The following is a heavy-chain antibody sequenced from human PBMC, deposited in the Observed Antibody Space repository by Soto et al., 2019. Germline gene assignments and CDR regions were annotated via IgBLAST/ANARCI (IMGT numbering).Heavy chain of an antibody. D-gene: IGHD3-9*01. CDR2: IFATSTTI. Sequence: GGSLRLSCAASGFTFSSYSMVWVRQAPGKGLEWISYIFATSTTIYYADSVKGRFTVSRDNTQNSLFLLMNSLRAEDTAIYYCARDKDWAFDYWGQGTLVTVSS. J-gene: IGHJ4*02. CDR1: GFTFSSYS. V-gene: IGHV3-48*04. CDR3: ARDKDWAFDY.